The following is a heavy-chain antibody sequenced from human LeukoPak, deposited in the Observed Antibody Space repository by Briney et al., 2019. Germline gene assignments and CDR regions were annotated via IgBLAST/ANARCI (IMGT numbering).Heavy chain of an antibody. D-gene: IGHD6-6*01. V-gene: IGHV5-51*01. CDR1: GYSFTDYW. CDR3: ARLPNPIAARFNWIDP. J-gene: IGHJ5*02. Sequence: GESLKISCKGSGYSFTDYWIAWVRQMPGKGLEWMGIIYPGDSDIRYSPSFQGQVTISADKSISTAYLQWSSLKASDTAMYYCARLPNPIAARFNWIDPWGQGTLVTVSS. CDR2: IYPGDSDI.